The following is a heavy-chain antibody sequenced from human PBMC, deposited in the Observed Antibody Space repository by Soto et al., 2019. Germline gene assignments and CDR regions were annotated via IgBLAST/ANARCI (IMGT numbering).Heavy chain of an antibody. Sequence: VGSLRLSCAASGFTFSSYGMHWVRQAPGKGLEWVAVIWCDGSNKYYADSVKGRFTISRDNSKNTLYLQMNSLRAEDTAVYYCARVNYDSSGYYRTGAFDIWGQGTMVTVSS. CDR3: ARVNYDSSGYYRTGAFDI. CDR2: IWCDGSNK. CDR1: GFTFSSYG. J-gene: IGHJ3*02. D-gene: IGHD3-22*01. V-gene: IGHV3-33*01.